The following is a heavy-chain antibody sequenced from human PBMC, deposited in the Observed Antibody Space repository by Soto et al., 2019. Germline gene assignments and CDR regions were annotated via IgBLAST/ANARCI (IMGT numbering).Heavy chain of an antibody. Sequence: SEPLSHTCAVDGGSISGYYWSWIRQPPGKGLEWIGEINHSGSTNYNPSLKSRVTISVDTSKNQFSLKLSSVTAADTAVYYCARGQNNWFDPWGQGTLVTVSS. J-gene: IGHJ5*02. CDR1: GGSISGYY. V-gene: IGHV4-34*01. CDR2: INHSGST. CDR3: ARGQNNWFDP.